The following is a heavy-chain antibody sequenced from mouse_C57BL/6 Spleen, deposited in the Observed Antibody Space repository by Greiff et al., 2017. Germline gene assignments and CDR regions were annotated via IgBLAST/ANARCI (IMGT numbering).Heavy chain of an antibody. CDR2: IYPGDGDT. D-gene: IGHD2-2*01. CDR1: GYAFSSSW. Sequence: QVQLKQSGPELVKPGASVKISCKASGYAFSSSWMNWVKQRPGKGLEWIGRIYPGDGDTNYNGKFKGKATLTADKSSSTAYMQLSSLTSEDSAVYFCATKEGLRRTDDGYYFDYWGQGTTRTVSS. J-gene: IGHJ2*01. CDR3: ATKEGLRRTDDGYYFDY. V-gene: IGHV1-82*01.